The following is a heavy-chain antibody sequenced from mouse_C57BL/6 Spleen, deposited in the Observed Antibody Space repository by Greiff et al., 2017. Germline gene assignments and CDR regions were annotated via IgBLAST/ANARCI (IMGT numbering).Heavy chain of an antibody. CDR1: GFTFSSYA. D-gene: IGHD2-4*01. V-gene: IGHV5-4*03. CDR2: ISDGGSYT. Sequence: EVMLVESGGGLVKPGGSLKLSCAASGFTFSSYAMSWVRQTPEKRLEWVATISDGGSYTYYPDNVKGRFTISRDNAKNNLYLQMSHLKSEDTAMYYCARGNYDGYFDYWGQGTTLTVSS. J-gene: IGHJ2*01. CDR3: ARGNYDGYFDY.